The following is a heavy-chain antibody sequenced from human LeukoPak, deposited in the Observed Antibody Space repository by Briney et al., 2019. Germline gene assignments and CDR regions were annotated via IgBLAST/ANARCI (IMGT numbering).Heavy chain of an antibody. V-gene: IGHV1-69*04. CDR2: IIPILGIA. Sequence: SVTVSFKASGGTFTIYAINWVRQAPGQGLEWMGRIIPILGIANYAQKFQGRVTITADKSTTTAYMELSSLRSEDTAVYYCARHHCSGGSCYFGCWGQGTLVTVSS. J-gene: IGHJ4*02. CDR1: GGTFTIYA. CDR3: ARHHCSGGSCYFGC. D-gene: IGHD2-15*01.